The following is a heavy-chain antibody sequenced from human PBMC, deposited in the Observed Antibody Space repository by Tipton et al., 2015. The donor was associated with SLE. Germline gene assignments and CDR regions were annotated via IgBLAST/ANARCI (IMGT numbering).Heavy chain of an antibody. D-gene: IGHD3-22*01. CDR2: IYYSGCT. V-gene: IGHV4-59*01. Sequence: TLSLTCTVSGGSLSSYYWSWIRQPPGKGLEWIGYIYYSGCTNYNPSLKSRVTISLDTSKNQFSLKLSSVTAADTAVHYCARGNTESSGYYDWFDPWGKGTRVTVSS. CDR1: GGSLSSYY. J-gene: IGHJ5*02. CDR3: ARGNTESSGYYDWFDP.